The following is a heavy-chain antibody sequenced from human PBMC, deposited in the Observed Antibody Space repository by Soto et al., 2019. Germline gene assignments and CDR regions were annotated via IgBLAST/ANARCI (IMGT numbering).Heavy chain of an antibody. V-gene: IGHV3-48*02. CDR1: GFKFSMFG. J-gene: IGHJ5*02. D-gene: IGHD6-19*01. Sequence: ELLLQESGGDLAQPGGSLRLSCVASGFKFSMFGMNWVRQAPGKGLEWIAYISSSSATIMYGGSVEGRFTVSRDNAENSLLLQMKSLRDEDTAVYYCARDKGGTVAGFNWFDPWGHGTLVTVST. CDR3: ARDKGGTVAGFNWFDP. CDR2: ISSSSATI.